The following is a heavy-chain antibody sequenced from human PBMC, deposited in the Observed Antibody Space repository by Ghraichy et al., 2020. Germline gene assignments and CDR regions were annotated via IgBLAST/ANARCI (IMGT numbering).Heavy chain of an antibody. V-gene: IGHV3-30-3*01. J-gene: IGHJ4*02. CDR2: ISYDGSNK. CDR3: ARGRTPGRLSASFDY. D-gene: IGHD1-1*01. Sequence: LTCAASGFTFSSYAMHWVRQAPGKGLEWVAVISYDGSNKYYVDSVKGRFTISRDNSKNTLYLQMNSLRAEDTAVYYCARGRTPGRLSASFDYWGQGTLVTVSS. CDR1: GFTFSSYA.